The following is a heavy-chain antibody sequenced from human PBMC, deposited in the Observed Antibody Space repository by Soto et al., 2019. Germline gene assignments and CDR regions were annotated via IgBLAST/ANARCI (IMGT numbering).Heavy chain of an antibody. D-gene: IGHD6-13*01. V-gene: IGHV4-59*08. J-gene: IGHJ4*02. Sequence: SETLSLTCTVSGGSISSYYWSWIRQPPGKGLEWIGYIYYSGSTNYNPSLKSRVTISVDTSKNQFSLKLSSVTAADTAVYYCASLGYSRTKYYFDYWGQGTLVTVSS. CDR1: GGSISSYY. CDR2: IYYSGST. CDR3: ASLGYSRTKYYFDY.